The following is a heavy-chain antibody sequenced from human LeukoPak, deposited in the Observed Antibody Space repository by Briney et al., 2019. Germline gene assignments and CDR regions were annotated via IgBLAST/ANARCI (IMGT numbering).Heavy chain of an antibody. J-gene: IGHJ5*02. CDR1: GGTFSSYA. CDR3: ARDRGPYGSGSYCWFDP. CDR2: IIPIFGTA. Sequence: SVKASCKASGGTFSSYAISWVRQAPGQGLEWMGGIIPIFGTANYAQKFQGRVTITTDESTSTAYMELSSLRSEDTAVYYCARDRGPYGSGSYCWFDPWGQGTLVTVSS. V-gene: IGHV1-69*05. D-gene: IGHD3-10*01.